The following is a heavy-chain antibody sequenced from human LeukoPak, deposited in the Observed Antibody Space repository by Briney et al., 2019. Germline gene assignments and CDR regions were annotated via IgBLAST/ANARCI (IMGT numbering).Heavy chain of an antibody. D-gene: IGHD3-10*01. Sequence: SETRSLTCTVSDGSISRTSSYWGWIRQAPGKGLEWIGSMFYSGNTYYNPSLKSRVTISVDTSKNQFSLKLSSVTAADTAVYYCTRGQRVRGVSFSSWFDPWGQGTLVTVSS. J-gene: IGHJ5*02. V-gene: IGHV4-39*01. CDR2: MFYSGNT. CDR1: DGSISRTSSY. CDR3: TRGQRVRGVSFSSWFDP.